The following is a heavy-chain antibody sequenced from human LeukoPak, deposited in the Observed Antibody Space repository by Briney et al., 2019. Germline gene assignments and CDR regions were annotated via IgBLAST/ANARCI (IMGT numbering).Heavy chain of an antibody. CDR1: GFTFSSYA. Sequence: GGSLRLSCAASGFTFSSYAMHWVRQAPGKGLEWVANIKQDGSEKNYVDSVKGRFTSSRDNAKNSLYLQMNSLRAEDTAVYYCARSQGTIPDSVPLDIWGQGTMVTVSS. J-gene: IGHJ3*02. V-gene: IGHV3-7*01. CDR3: ARSQGTIPDSVPLDI. CDR2: IKQDGSEK. D-gene: IGHD5/OR15-5a*01.